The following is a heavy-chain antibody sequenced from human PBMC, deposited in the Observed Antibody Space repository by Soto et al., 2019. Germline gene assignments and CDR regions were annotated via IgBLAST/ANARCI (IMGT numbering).Heavy chain of an antibody. CDR3: ASDPSFGAFDI. Sequence: EVQLVESGGGLVQPGGSLSLSCEASGFTFRSSWMSWVRQAPGKGLEWVSYIKPDGSETYYVDSGRGRFTISRDNAKNSLYLQMNSLRAADAALYYCASDPSFGAFDIWGQGTMVTVSA. CDR2: IKPDGSET. J-gene: IGHJ3*02. V-gene: IGHV3-7*01. CDR1: GFTFRSSW. D-gene: IGHD3-10*01.